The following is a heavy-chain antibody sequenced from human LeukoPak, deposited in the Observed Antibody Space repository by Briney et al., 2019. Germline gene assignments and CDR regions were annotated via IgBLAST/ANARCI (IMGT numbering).Heavy chain of an antibody. J-gene: IGHJ4*02. CDR3: ARVTYNGYQHFDY. CDR2: IHHRGTT. Sequence: SETLSLTCIVSGGSISTNTYYWGWIRLPPGKGLEWIGEIHHRGTTYYNPSLRSRVTISVDTSKNQFSLRLTSVTAADTAVYYCARVTYNGYQHFDYWGQGNLVTVSS. CDR1: GGSISTNTYY. V-gene: IGHV4-39*07. D-gene: IGHD3-10*01.